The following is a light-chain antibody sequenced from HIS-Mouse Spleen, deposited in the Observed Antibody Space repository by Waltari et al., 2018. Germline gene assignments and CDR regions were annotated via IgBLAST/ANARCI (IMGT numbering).Light chain of an antibody. J-gene: IGKJ1*01. CDR2: AAS. CDR1: QGISSY. V-gene: IGKV1-9*01. CDR3: QQLNSYPPT. Sequence: IQLTQSPSFLSASVGDRVNITCRARQGISSYLAWYQQKPGKAPKLLIYAASTLQSGVPSRFSGSGSGTEFTLTISSLQPEDFATYYCQQLNSYPPTFGQGTKVEIK.